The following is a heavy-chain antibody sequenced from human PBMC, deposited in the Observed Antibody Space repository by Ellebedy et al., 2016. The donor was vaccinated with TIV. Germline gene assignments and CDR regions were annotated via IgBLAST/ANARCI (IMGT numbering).Heavy chain of an antibody. CDR2: ISGSGGST. Sequence: GESLKISXAASGFTFSSYAMSWVRQAPGKGLEWVSAISGSGGSTYYADSVKGRFTISRDNSKNTLYLQMNSLRAEDTAVYYCAKDRPNYGDYDYWGQGTLVTVSS. CDR3: AKDRPNYGDYDY. V-gene: IGHV3-23*01. D-gene: IGHD4-17*01. J-gene: IGHJ4*02. CDR1: GFTFSSYA.